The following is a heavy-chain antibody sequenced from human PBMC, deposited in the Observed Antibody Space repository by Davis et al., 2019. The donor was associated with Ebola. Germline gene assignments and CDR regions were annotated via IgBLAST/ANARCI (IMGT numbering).Heavy chain of an antibody. CDR2: ISAYNGNT. CDR1: GYTFKNSA. J-gene: IGHJ4*02. V-gene: IGHV1-18*01. Sequence: ASVKVSCKASGYTFKNSAISWVRQAPGQGLEWMGWISAYNGNTNYAQKFQGRVTITADESTSTAYMELSSLRSEDTAVYYCARGLGYCSGGSCYSGSFDYWGQGTLVTVSS. D-gene: IGHD2-15*01. CDR3: ARGLGYCSGGSCYSGSFDY.